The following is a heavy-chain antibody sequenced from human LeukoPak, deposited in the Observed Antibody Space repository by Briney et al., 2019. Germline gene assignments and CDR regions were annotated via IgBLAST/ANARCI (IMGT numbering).Heavy chain of an antibody. D-gene: IGHD2-21*02. CDR1: GGSISSYC. Sequence: KPSETLSLTCTASGGSISSYCWSWIRQPPGKGLEWIGYIYSSGSTNYNPSLKSRVTMSVDTSKNQFSLKLSSVTAADTAVYYCTRAQDVTAIDYWGQGILVTVSS. V-gene: IGHV4-59*01. CDR3: TRAQDVTAIDY. CDR2: IYSSGST. J-gene: IGHJ4*02.